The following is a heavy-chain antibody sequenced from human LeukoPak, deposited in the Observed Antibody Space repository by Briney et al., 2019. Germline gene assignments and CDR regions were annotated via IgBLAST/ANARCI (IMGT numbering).Heavy chain of an antibody. D-gene: IGHD6-19*01. J-gene: IGHJ4*02. V-gene: IGHV3-74*01. CDR3: AKDLEAVAGTIVNDY. CDR2: INTDGSTT. Sequence: PGGSLRLSCAASGFTFSGYWMHWVRQAPGKGLVWVSRINTDGSTTTYADSVKGRFTVSRDNSKNTLFLQLKSLRADDTGVYFCAKDLEAVAGTIVNDYWGQGTPVTVSS. CDR1: GFTFSGYW.